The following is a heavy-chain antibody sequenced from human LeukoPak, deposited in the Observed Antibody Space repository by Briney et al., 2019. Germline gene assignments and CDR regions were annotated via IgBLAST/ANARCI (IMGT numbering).Heavy chain of an antibody. D-gene: IGHD4/OR15-4a*01. Sequence: GGSLRLSCAASGFTFSSYSMNWVRQAPGKGLEWVSSISSSSSYIYYADSVKGRFTISRDNAKNSLSLQMNTLRAEDTAVYFRARAPTMVVSSDHAFDIWGQGTMVTVSS. CDR1: GFTFSSYS. V-gene: IGHV3-21*01. J-gene: IGHJ3*02. CDR3: ARAPTMVVSSDHAFDI. CDR2: ISSSSSYI.